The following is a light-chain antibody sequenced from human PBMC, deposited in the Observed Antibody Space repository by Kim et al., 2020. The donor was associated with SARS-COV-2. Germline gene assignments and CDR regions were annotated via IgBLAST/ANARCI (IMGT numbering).Light chain of an antibody. CDR1: KCNMAHQY. Sequence: GKTGTLSCHRTKCNMAHQYGQWYRQRPGRSPTTLIYEDNQRPSGVPDRFSGSIDSSSNSASLTISGLKTEDEADYYCQSYDHINQVFGGGTQLTVL. CDR2: EDN. J-gene: IGLJ2*01. CDR3: QSYDHINQV. V-gene: IGLV6-57*01.